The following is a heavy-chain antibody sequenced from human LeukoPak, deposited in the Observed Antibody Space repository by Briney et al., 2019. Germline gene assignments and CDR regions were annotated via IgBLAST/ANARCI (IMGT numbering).Heavy chain of an antibody. J-gene: IGHJ4*02. CDR2: ISSSGSTI. D-gene: IGHD4-23*01. CDR1: GFTFSSYE. CDR3: ARAPDYGGNSAVDY. Sequence: GGSLRLSCAASGFTFSSYEMNWVRQAPGKGLEWVSYISSSGSTIYYADSVKGRFTISRDNAKNSLYLQMNSLRAEDTADYYCARAPDYGGNSAVDYWGQGTLVTVSS. V-gene: IGHV3-48*03.